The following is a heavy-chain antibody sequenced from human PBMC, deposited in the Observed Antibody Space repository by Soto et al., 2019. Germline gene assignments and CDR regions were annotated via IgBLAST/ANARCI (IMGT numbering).Heavy chain of an antibody. CDR1: GYTFTSYD. J-gene: IGHJ6*03. V-gene: IGHV1-8*01. CDR3: ARGYARRFLEWIPDYYYYYMDV. CDR2: MNPNSGNT. Sequence: ASVKVSCKASGYTFTSYDINWVRQATGQGLEWMGWMNPNSGNTGYAQKFQGRVTMTRNTSISTAYMELSSLRSEDTAVYYCARGYARRFLEWIPDYYYYYMDVWGKGTTVTVSS. D-gene: IGHD3-3*01.